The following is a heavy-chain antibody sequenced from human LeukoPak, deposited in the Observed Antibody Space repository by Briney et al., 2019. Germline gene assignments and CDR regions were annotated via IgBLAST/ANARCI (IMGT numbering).Heavy chain of an antibody. CDR1: GGSISSYY. J-gene: IGHJ6*02. V-gene: IGHV4-59*01. CDR2: IYYSGGT. Sequence: SETLSLTCSVSGGSISSYYWSWIRQPPGKGLEWIGYIYYSGGTNYNPSLRSRVTISLDTSKNQFSLNLSSVTAADTAVYYCARRHHLDGSGYYPGSYYYGMDVWGQGTTVTVSS. CDR3: ARRHHLDGSGYYPGSYYYGMDV. D-gene: IGHD3-22*01.